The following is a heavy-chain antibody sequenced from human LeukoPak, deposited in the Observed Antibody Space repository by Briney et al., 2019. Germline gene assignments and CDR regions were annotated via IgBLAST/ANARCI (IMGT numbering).Heavy chain of an antibody. CDR3: AKNSVRSGYYYGY. D-gene: IGHD3-22*01. Sequence: PGGSLRLSCAASGFTFSSYAVSWVRQAPGGGLEWVSVISGSGGSTYYADSVKGRFTISRDNSKDTLYLQMNSLRAEDTAVYYCAKNSVRSGYYYGYWGQGTLVTVSS. CDR2: ISGSGGST. J-gene: IGHJ4*02. V-gene: IGHV3-23*01. CDR1: GFTFSSYA.